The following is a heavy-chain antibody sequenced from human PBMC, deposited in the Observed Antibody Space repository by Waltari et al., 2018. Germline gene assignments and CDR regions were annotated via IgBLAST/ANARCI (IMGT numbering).Heavy chain of an antibody. V-gene: IGHV3-48*03. Sequence: EVQLVESGGGLVQPGGSLRLSCAASGFTLRSYEMNWVRQAPGKGLEWVSYISSSGSTTHYADSGKGRFTISRDNAKNSLYLQMNSLRAEDTAVYYCARGLGDGYKPSTFDYWGQGTLVTVSS. CDR3: ARGLGDGYKPSTFDY. CDR1: GFTLRSYE. CDR2: ISSSGSTT. D-gene: IGHD5-12*01. J-gene: IGHJ4*02.